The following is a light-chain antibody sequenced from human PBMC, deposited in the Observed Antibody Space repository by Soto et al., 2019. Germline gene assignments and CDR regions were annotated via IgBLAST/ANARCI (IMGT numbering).Light chain of an antibody. J-gene: IGKJ4*02. V-gene: IGKV1-39*01. CDR3: QQGSSTPRT. CDR2: AAS. CDR1: QSISRY. Sequence: IPLSLSPSSLSASVGDRVPIXXRASQSISRYLNWYHQKPGKAPNIXIYAASRVQSGVPSWCGSSASATDFTLTISSLQPEVVATYCYQQGSSTPRTFGEGTKVDIK.